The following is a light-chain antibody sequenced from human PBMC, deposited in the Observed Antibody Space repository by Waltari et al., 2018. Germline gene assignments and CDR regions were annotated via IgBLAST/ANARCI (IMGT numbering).Light chain of an antibody. J-gene: IGKJ2*03. CDR2: KAS. CDR3: QQHNSNPYS. CDR1: QGISSY. V-gene: IGKV1-9*01. Sequence: DLPMTQSPSPLPASVGDRVTLTCRASQGISSYLAWYQQKPGKAPKLLIYKASTLQSGVPSRFSGSGSGTDFTLTISSLQPEDFATYYCQQHNSNPYSFGQGTKVEIK.